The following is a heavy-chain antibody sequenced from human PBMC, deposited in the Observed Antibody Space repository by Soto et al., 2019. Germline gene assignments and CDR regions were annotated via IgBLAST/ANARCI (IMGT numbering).Heavy chain of an antibody. J-gene: IGHJ6*03. CDR3: TLGYCSGGSCYYYYYMDV. V-gene: IGHV3-15*01. CDR2: IKSKTDGGTT. Sequence: ESGGGLVKPGGSLRLSCAASGFTFSNAWMSWVRQAPGKGLEWVGRIKSKTDGGTTDYAAPVKGRFTISRDDSKNTLYLQMNSLKTEDTAVYYCTLGYCSGGSCYYYYYMDVWGKGTTVTVSS. CDR1: GFTFSNAW. D-gene: IGHD2-15*01.